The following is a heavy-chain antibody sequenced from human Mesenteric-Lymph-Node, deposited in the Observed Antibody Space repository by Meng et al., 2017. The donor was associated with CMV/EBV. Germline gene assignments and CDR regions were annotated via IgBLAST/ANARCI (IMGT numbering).Heavy chain of an antibody. J-gene: IGHJ5*02. CDR1: GGSFSGYY. CDR3: ARGSRGGYCSSTSCYSPYNWFDP. CDR2: INHSGST. V-gene: IGHV4-34*01. Sequence: SETLSLTCAVYGGSFSGYYWSWIRQPPGKGLEWIGEINHSGSTNYNPSLKSRVTISVDTSKNQFSLKLSSVTAADTAVYYCARGSRGGYCSSTSCYSPYNWFDPWGQGTLVTVSS. D-gene: IGHD2-2*01.